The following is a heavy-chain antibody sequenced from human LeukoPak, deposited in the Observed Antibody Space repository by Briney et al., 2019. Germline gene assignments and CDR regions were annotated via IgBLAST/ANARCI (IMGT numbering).Heavy chain of an antibody. CDR2: IIPIFGTA. J-gene: IGHJ4*02. V-gene: IGHV1-69*13. Sequence: SVKVSCKASGGTFSSYAISWVRQAPGQGLEWMGGIIPIFGTANYAQKFQGRVTITADESTSTAYMELSSLRSEDTAVYYCARLAAARPQGDYWGQGTLVTVSS. CDR1: GGTFSSYA. CDR3: ARLAAARPQGDY. D-gene: IGHD6-6*01.